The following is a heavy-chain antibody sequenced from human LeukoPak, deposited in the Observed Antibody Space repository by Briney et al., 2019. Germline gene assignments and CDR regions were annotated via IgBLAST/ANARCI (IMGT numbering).Heavy chain of an antibody. Sequence: PSETLSLTCAVYGGSFSGYYWSWIRQPPGKGLEWIGEINHSGSTNYNPSLKSRVTISVDTSKNQFSLKLSSVTAADTAVYYCAGPDIVATEKDNWFDPWGQGTLVTVSS. CDR2: INHSGST. V-gene: IGHV4-34*01. J-gene: IGHJ5*02. CDR1: GGSFSGYY. CDR3: AGPDIVATEKDNWFDP. D-gene: IGHD5-12*01.